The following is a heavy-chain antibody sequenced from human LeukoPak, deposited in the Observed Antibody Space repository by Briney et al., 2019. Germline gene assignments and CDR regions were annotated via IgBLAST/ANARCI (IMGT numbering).Heavy chain of an antibody. CDR2: MYNSGST. V-gene: IGHV4-61*01. J-gene: IGHJ4*02. CDR3: ARVRVAEAGLDY. D-gene: IGHD6-19*01. Sequence: PSETLSLTCTVSGGSISSSSYYWSWIRQPPGKGLEWIGYMYNSGSTNYNPSLKSRVTISVDTSKNQFSLNLSSVTAADTAVYYCARVRVAEAGLDYWGQGILVTVSS. CDR1: GGSISSSSYY.